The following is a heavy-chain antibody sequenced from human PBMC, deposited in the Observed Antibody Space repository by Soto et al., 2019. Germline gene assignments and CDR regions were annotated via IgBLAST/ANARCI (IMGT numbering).Heavy chain of an antibody. CDR3: ARSYDFWSRKPFDY. CDR2: INHSGST. D-gene: IGHD3-3*01. CDR1: GGSFSGYY. Sequence: SETLSLTCAVYGGSFSGYYWSWIRQPPGKGPEWIGEINHSGSTNYNPSLKSRVTISVDTSKNQFSLKLSSVTAADTAVYYCARSYDFWSRKPFDYWGQGTLVTVSS. J-gene: IGHJ4*02. V-gene: IGHV4-34*01.